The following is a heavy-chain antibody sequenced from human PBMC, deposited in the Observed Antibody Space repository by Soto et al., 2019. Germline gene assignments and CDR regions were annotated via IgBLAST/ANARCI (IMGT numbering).Heavy chain of an antibody. Sequence: QPPGKGLEWIGSIYYSGSTYYNPSLKSRVTISVDTSKNQFSLKLSSVTAADTAVYYCARDLYDFWSGYYSGTFDYWGQGTLVTVSS. V-gene: IGHV4-39*02. CDR3: ARDLYDFWSGYYSGTFDY. J-gene: IGHJ4*02. D-gene: IGHD3-3*01. CDR2: IYYSGST.